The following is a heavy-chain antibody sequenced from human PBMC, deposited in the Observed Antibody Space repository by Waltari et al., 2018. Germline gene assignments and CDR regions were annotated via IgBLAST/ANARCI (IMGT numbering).Heavy chain of an antibody. D-gene: IGHD2-8*02. Sequence: QVQLQESGPGLVKPWETLSLTCTVSGDSIRNRNYYWGWIRQPPGKGLEWIGGIYYSGDTRYNPSLESRVTISIDTSKNHFSLKLSSATAADTAVYYCASLVDGYGETYDSWGQGTLVTVSS. J-gene: IGHJ4*02. CDR3: ASLVDGYGETYDS. V-gene: IGHV4-39*07. CDR1: GDSIRNRNYY. CDR2: IYYSGDT.